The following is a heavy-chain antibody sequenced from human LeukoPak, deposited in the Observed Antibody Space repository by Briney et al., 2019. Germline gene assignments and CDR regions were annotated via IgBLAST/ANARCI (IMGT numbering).Heavy chain of an antibody. D-gene: IGHD2/OR15-2a*01. CDR1: GYTFTANY. CDR2: LNPNSGVT. Sequence: ASVKVSCKTSGYTFTANYMQWVRQAPGQGLEWMGWLNPNSGVTKYAQKFQGRVTMTRDTSINTAYMELSRLTSDDTAVYYCARYRCKTTSGCEDTDAFDTWGQGTMVTVSS. V-gene: IGHV1-2*02. J-gene: IGHJ3*02. CDR3: ARYRCKTTSGCEDTDAFDT.